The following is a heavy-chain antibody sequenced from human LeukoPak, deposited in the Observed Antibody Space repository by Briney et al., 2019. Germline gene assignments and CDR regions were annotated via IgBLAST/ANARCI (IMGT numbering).Heavy chain of an antibody. D-gene: IGHD2-2*03. CDR1: GFTFSSYS. Sequence: GGSLRLSCAASGFTFSSYSMNWVRQAPGKGLEWVSYISSSGSTIYYADSVKGRFTISRDNAKNSLYLQMNSLRAEDTAVYYCARNGFADAFDIWAQGTMVTVSS. CDR3: ARNGFADAFDI. V-gene: IGHV3-48*04. J-gene: IGHJ3*02. CDR2: ISSSGSTI.